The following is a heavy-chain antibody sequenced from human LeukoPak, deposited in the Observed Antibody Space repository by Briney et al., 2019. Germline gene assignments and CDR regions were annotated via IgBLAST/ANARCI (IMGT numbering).Heavy chain of an antibody. Sequence: KPGGSLRLSCAASGLTFNNAWKSWVRQAPGKGLEWLGRIKSKTEGGTTDYPAPVKGRLTISRDDSRNTLYLQMNNLKTEDTAVYYCHSYYDSSGYQLDYWGQGILVTVSS. CDR1: GLTFNNAW. D-gene: IGHD3-22*01. CDR2: IKSKTEGGTT. V-gene: IGHV3-15*01. J-gene: IGHJ4*02. CDR3: HSYYDSSGYQLDY.